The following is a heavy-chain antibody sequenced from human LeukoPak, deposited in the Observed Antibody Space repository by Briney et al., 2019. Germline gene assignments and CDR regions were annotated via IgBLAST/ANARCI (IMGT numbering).Heavy chain of an antibody. CDR3: AKDIGSTSWYLGN. D-gene: IGHD2-2*01. Sequence: GGSLRLSCAASGFTFNDYAMHWVRQAPGKGLEWVSGISWNRVSIAYADSVKGRFTISRDNANNSLYLEMNSLRTDDTALYYCAKDIGSTSWYLGNWGQGTLVTVSS. CDR1: GFTFNDYA. J-gene: IGHJ4*02. CDR2: ISWNRVSI. V-gene: IGHV3-9*01.